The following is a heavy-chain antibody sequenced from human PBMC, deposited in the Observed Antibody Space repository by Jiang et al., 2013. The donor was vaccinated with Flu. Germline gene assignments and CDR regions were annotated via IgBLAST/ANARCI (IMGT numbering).Heavy chain of an antibody. J-gene: IGHJ4*02. V-gene: IGHV3-23*01. CDR1: GFTFSSYA. CDR2: ISGSGGST. CDR3: AKAAYYDILTASGVYFDY. D-gene: IGHD3-9*01. Sequence: ASGFTFSSYAMSWVRQAPGKGLEWVSAISGSGGSTYYADSVKGRFTISRDNSKNTLYLQMNSLRAEDTAVYYCAKAAYYDILTASGVYFDYWGQGTLVTVSS.